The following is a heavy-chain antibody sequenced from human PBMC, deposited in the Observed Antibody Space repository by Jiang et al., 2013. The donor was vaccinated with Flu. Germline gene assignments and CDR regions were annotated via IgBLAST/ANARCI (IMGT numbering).Heavy chain of an antibody. V-gene: IGHV4-59*01. D-gene: IGHD3-10*02. CDR2: LLHWED. J-gene: IGHJ6*02. CDR1: GASSVVTT. CDR3: AREDVKTRRQKSYYFGMDV. Sequence: TCTVSGASSVVTTGLGSGSPREGAGVDWIHLLHWEDQLQPSLKSRVTMSIDASRNQFSLNLNSVTAADSAVYYCAREDVKTRRQKSYYFGMDVWGQGTTVTVSS.